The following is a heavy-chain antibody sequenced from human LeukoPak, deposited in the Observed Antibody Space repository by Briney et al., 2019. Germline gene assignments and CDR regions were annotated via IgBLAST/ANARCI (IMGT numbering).Heavy chain of an antibody. V-gene: IGHV1-24*01. D-gene: IGHD2-15*01. J-gene: IGHJ3*02. CDR2: FDPEDGET. CDR3: ATPSGYSWDAFDI. CDR1: GCTLTELS. Sequence: ASVKVSCKVSGCTLTELSMHWVRQAPGKGLEWMGGFDPEDGETIYAQKFQGRVTMTEDTSTDTAYMELSSLRSEDTAVYYCATPSGYSWDAFDIWGQGTMVTVSS.